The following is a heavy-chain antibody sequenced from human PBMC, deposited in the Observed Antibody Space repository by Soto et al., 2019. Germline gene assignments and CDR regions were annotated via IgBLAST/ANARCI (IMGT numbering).Heavy chain of an antibody. CDR2: INWDDDK. CDR3: AHRRNFYNNSGLDY. D-gene: IGHD3-22*01. CDR1: GFSLSTSGVS. V-gene: IGHV2-5*02. Sequence: QITLKESGPTLVKPTQTLTLTCTFSGFSLSTSGVSVGWIRQPPGKALEWLGVINWDDDKRYSTSLKTRLTSTQDTSKNQVVLTMTNMEPVDTATYYFAHRRNFYNNSGLDYCGHGTLVTISS. J-gene: IGHJ4*01.